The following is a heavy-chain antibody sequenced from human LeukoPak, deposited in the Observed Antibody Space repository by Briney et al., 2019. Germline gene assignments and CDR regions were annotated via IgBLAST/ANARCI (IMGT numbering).Heavy chain of an antibody. D-gene: IGHD3-3*01. Sequence: GGSLRLSCTASGFTFSSYVMSWVRQAPGKGLEWVSGISASGDSTYYADSVKGRFSISRDNSKNTLYLQMNSLRAEDTAVYYCAKDLPKITIFGALQHWGQGTQVTVSS. CDR1: GFTFSSYV. J-gene: IGHJ1*01. CDR2: ISASGDST. CDR3: AKDLPKITIFGALQH. V-gene: IGHV3-23*01.